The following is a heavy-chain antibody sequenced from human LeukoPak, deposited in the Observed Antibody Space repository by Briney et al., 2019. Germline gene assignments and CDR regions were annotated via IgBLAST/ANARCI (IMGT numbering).Heavy chain of an antibody. J-gene: IGHJ4*02. CDR2: IYPGDSDT. D-gene: IGHD5-24*01. Sequence: GESLKISCKGSGYSFTSYWIGWVRQMPGKGLEWMGIIYPGDSDTRYSPSFQGQVTISADKSISTAYLQWSSLKASDTAMYYCARRSRPGGVATKEVNSFDYWGQGTLVTVSS. V-gene: IGHV5-51*01. CDR1: GYSFTSYW. CDR3: ARRSRPGGVATKEVNSFDY.